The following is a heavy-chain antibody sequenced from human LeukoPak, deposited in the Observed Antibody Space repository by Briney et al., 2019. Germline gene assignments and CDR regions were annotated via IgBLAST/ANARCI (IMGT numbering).Heavy chain of an antibody. V-gene: IGHV3-73*01. J-gene: IGHJ3*02. CDR3: TIPYYYASRAAFDI. D-gene: IGHD3-22*01. CDR1: GFTFSGSA. Sequence: GGSLRLSCAASGFTFSGSAMHWVRQASGKGLEWVGRIRSKANSYATAYAASVKGRFTISRDDSKNTAYLQMNSLKTEDTAVYYCTIPYYYASRAAFDIWGQGTMVTVSS. CDR2: IRSKANSYAT.